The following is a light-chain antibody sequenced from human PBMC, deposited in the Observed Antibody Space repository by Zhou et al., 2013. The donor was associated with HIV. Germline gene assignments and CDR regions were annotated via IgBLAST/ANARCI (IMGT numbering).Light chain of an antibody. CDR2: VNN. J-gene: IGLJ1*01. CDR3: TSYTSSSTYV. Sequence: QSVLTQPPSVSGAPGQRVTISCTGSSSNIGAGYDVHWYQQLPGTAPKLLIYVNNNRPSGVPDRFSGSKSGTSASLAITGLQAEDEADYYCTSYTSSSTYVFGTGTKVTVL. V-gene: IGLV1-40*01. CDR1: SSNIGAGYD.